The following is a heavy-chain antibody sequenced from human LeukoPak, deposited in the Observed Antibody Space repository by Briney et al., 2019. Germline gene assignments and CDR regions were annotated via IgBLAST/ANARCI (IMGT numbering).Heavy chain of an antibody. D-gene: IGHD3-3*01. CDR3: ARGADFWSGYLDS. J-gene: IGHJ4*02. V-gene: IGHV3-53*01. Sequence: GGSLRLSCAASGFTVSSNSMTWVRQAPGKGLEWVSVIYSGGSTYYADSVKGRFTISRDNSKSTRYLQMNSLRAEDTAVYYCARGADFWSGYLDSWGRGTLVTVSS. CDR1: GFTVSSNS. CDR2: IYSGGST.